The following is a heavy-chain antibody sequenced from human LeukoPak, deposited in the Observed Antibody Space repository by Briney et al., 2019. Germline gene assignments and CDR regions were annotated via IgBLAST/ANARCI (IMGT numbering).Heavy chain of an antibody. Sequence: GRSLRLSCAASGFTFSSYGMHWVRQAPGQGLEGVAVISYDGSNKHYADTVKGRFAISRDNSNNPLYLQMNSLRAEDTAVYYCARFIIAAARSFLDYWGQGTLVTVSS. D-gene: IGHD6-13*01. V-gene: IGHV3-30*03. J-gene: IGHJ4*02. CDR2: ISYDGSNK. CDR3: ARFIIAAARSFLDY. CDR1: GFTFSSYG.